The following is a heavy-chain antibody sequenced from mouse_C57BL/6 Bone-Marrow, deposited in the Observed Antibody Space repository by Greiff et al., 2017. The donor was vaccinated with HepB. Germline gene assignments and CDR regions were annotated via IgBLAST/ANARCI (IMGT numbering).Heavy chain of an antibody. CDR2: IDPSDSET. Sequence: QVQLKQPGAELVRPGSSVKLSCKASGYTFTSYWMHWVKQRPIQGLEWIGNIDPSDSETHYNQKFKDKATLTVDKSSSTAYMQLSSLTSEDSAVYYCARDDYDVDWFAYWGQGTLVTVSA. J-gene: IGHJ3*01. CDR3: ARDDYDVDWFAY. CDR1: GYTFTSYW. V-gene: IGHV1-52*01. D-gene: IGHD2-4*01.